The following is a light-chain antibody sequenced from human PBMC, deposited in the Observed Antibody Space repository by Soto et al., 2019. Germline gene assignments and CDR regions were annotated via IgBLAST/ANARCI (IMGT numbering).Light chain of an antibody. J-gene: IGLJ3*02. CDR3: SSYASSSTWV. Sequence: QSVLTQPASVPGSPGQSITISCTGTSSDVGGYNYVSWYQQHPGKAPKLMIYEVSYRPSGVSNRFSGSKSANAASLTISGLQAEDEADYYCSSYASSSTWVFGGGTTLTVL. V-gene: IGLV2-14*01. CDR1: SSDVGGYNY. CDR2: EVS.